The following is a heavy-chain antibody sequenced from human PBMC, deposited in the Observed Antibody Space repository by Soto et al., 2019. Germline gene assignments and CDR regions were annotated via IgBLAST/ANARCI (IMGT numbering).Heavy chain of an antibody. J-gene: IGHJ4*02. D-gene: IGHD1-1*01. CDR1: GGFI. Sequence: SETLSLSYTVSGGFIWGWIRQSPDKGLEWIGYIYNSGRYNYNPSLESRLTISIDTPKNQFSLRLASVTAADTAVYYCARTLPNRQLFDSWSQGTLVTVSS. CDR2: IYNSGRY. V-gene: IGHV4-59*01. CDR3: ARTLPNRQLFDS.